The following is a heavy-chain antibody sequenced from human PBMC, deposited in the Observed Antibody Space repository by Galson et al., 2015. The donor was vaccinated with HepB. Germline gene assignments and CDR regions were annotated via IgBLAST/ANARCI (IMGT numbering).Heavy chain of an antibody. V-gene: IGHV3-30-3*01. CDR2: TSYDGSNK. Sequence: LRLSCAASGFTFSSYAIHWVRQAPGKGLEWVAVTSYDGSNKYYADSVKGRFTISRDNSKNTLYLQMNSLRAEDTAVYYCARDALGYCSSTSCYENKFDYWGQGTLVTVSS. CDR1: GFTFSSYA. D-gene: IGHD2-2*01. J-gene: IGHJ4*02. CDR3: ARDALGYCSSTSCYENKFDY.